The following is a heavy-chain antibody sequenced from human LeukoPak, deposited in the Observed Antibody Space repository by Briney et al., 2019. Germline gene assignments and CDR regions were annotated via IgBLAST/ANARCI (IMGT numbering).Heavy chain of an antibody. J-gene: IGHJ6*03. CDR2: IYTSGST. D-gene: IGHD3-10*01. CDR3: ARAFGDYYYYYMDV. Sequence: SENLSLTCTVSGGSVSNFYWSWIRQPPGRGLEWIGYIYTSGSTNYNPSLKSRVTMSVDTSKNQFSLKLSSVTATDTAIYYCARAFGDYYYYYMDVWGKGTTVTVS. V-gene: IGHV4-4*09. CDR1: GGSVSNFY.